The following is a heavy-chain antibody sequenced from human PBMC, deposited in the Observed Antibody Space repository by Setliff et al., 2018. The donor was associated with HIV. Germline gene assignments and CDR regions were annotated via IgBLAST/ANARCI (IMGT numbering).Heavy chain of an antibody. CDR1: GGSITSSSYY. Sequence: PSETLSLTCTVSGGSITSSSYYWGWIRQPPGKGLEWIGSIYYSGTTYYNPSLKSRVTMSVDMSKNQVSLKLSSVTAADTAMYFCARQPPLSVLQVWFDDYWGQGTLVTVSS. V-gene: IGHV4-39*01. CDR2: IYYSGTT. CDR3: ARQPPLSVLQVWFDDY. J-gene: IGHJ4*02. D-gene: IGHD3-10*01.